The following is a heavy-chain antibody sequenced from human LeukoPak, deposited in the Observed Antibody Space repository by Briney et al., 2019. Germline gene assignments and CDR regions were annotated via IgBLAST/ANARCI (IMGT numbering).Heavy chain of an antibody. CDR1: GFTFSSYA. Sequence: GGSLRLSCAASGFTFSSYAMHWVRQAPGKGLEWVAVISYDGSNKYYADSVKGRFTISRDNSKNTLYLQMNSLRAEDTAVYYCAKDLGQLVEGDYWGQGTLVTVSS. CDR2: ISYDGSNK. CDR3: AKDLGQLVEGDY. J-gene: IGHJ4*02. D-gene: IGHD6-6*01. V-gene: IGHV3-30-3*01.